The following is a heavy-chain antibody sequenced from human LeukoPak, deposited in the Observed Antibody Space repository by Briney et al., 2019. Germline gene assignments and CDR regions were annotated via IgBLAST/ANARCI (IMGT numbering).Heavy chain of an antibody. V-gene: IGHV3-48*01. CDR3: ARATAYSGYDPPFDY. D-gene: IGHD5-12*01. J-gene: IGHJ4*02. CDR1: GFTFSSYS. CDR2: ISSSSSTI. Sequence: GGSLRLSCAASGFTFSSYSMNWVRQAPGKGLEWVSYISSSSSTIYYADSVKGRFTISRDNAKNSLYLQMNSLRAEDTAVYYCARATAYSGYDPPFDYWGQGTLVTVSS.